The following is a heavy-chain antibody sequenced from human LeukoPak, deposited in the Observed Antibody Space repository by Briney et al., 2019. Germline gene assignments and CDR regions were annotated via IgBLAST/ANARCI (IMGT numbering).Heavy chain of an antibody. CDR2: IYSGGST. V-gene: IGHV3-66*01. Sequence: HPGGSLRLSCAASGFTVSSNYMSCVRHAPGKGLEWVSVIYSGGSTYYADSVKGRFTISRDNSKNTLYLQMNSLRAEYTAVYYCARGIVGVSLYFDYWGQGTLVTVSS. CDR1: GFTVSSNY. J-gene: IGHJ4*02. CDR3: ARGIVGVSLYFDY. D-gene: IGHD1-26*01.